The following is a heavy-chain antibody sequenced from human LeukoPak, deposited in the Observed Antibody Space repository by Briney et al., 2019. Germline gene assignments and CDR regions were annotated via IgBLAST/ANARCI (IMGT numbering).Heavy chain of an antibody. CDR2: IYYSGST. J-gene: IGHJ5*02. D-gene: IGHD2-15*01. V-gene: IGHV4-38-2*02. CDR3: ASVVAATLWFDP. Sequence: SETLSLTCTVSGYSISSGYYWGWIRQPPGKGLEWIGSIYYSGSTYYNPSLKSRVTISVDTSKTQFSLKLSSVTAADTAVYYCASVVAATLWFDPWGQGTLVTVSS. CDR1: GYSISSGYY.